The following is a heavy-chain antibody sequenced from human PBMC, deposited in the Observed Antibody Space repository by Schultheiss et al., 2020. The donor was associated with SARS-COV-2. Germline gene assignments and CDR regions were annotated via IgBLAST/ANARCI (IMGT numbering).Heavy chain of an antibody. V-gene: IGHV4-39*07. Sequence: SETLSLTCTVSGGSVSSGSYYWSWIRQPPGKGLEWIGEINHSGSTNYNPSLKSRVTISVDTSKNQFSLKVSSVTAADTAVYYCARTVYGDYFDYWGQGTLVTVSS. D-gene: IGHD4-17*01. J-gene: IGHJ4*02. CDR3: ARTVYGDYFDY. CDR2: INHSGST. CDR1: GGSVSSGSYY.